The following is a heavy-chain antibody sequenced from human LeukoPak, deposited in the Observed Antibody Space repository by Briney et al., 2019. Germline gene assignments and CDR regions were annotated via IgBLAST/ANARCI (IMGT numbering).Heavy chain of an antibody. CDR2: IIPIFGTA. V-gene: IGHV1-69*13. Sequence: GASVTVSCKASGYTFTGYYMHWVRQAPGQGLEWMGGIIPIFGTANYAQKFQGRVTITADESTSTAYMELSSLRSEDTAVYYCARRGGFGDRGYYYYYYAMDVWGQGTTVTVSS. CDR3: ARRGGFGDRGYYYYYYAMDV. J-gene: IGHJ6*02. D-gene: IGHD3-10*01. CDR1: GYTFTGYY.